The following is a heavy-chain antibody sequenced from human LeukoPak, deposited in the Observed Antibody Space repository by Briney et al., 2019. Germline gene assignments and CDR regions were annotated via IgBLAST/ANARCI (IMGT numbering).Heavy chain of an antibody. D-gene: IGHD6-13*01. Sequence: GGSLRLSCAASGNYWMHWVRQAPGKGLVWVSHINSDGSWTSYADSVKGRFTISKDNAKNTVYLQMNSLRAEDTAVYYCAKQSGSWRPLLDYWGQGTLVTVSS. CDR3: AKQSGSWRPLLDY. CDR2: INSDGSWT. V-gene: IGHV3-74*01. J-gene: IGHJ4*02. CDR1: GNYW.